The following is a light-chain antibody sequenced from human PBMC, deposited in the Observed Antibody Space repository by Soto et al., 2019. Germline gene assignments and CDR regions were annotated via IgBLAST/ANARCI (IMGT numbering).Light chain of an antibody. J-gene: IGLJ1*01. Sequence: QSVLTQPPSASASLGASVTLTCTLSSGYSNYKVDWYQQRPGKGPRFVMRVGTGGIVGSKGDGIPARFSVLGSGLNRYLTIKNLQEEDESDYHCGADHGSGSNFVYVFGTGTKLTVL. CDR1: SGYSNYK. V-gene: IGLV9-49*01. CDR3: GADHGSGSNFVYV. CDR2: VGTGGIVG.